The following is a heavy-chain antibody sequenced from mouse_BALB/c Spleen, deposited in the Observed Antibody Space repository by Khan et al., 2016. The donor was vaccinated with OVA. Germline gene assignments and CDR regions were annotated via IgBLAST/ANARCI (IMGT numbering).Heavy chain of an antibody. D-gene: IGHD2-14*01. J-gene: IGHJ4*01. V-gene: IGHV1-4*01. Sequence: QVQLQQPGAELARPGASVKMSCKASGYTFTSHTMHWVKQRPGQGLEWIGYINPRSGYTQYNQNFNDKATLTADISSSTAYMQLSSLTSEDSAVYYCARRTTEYALDYWGQGTSGTVSS. CDR3: ARRTTEYALDY. CDR1: GYTFTSHT. CDR2: INPRSGYT.